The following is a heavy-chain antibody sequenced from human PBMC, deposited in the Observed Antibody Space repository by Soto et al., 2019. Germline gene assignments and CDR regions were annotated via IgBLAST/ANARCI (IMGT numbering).Heavy chain of an antibody. D-gene: IGHD2-15*01. V-gene: IGHV4-59*08. CDR1: GGSISSYY. Sequence: PSETLSLTCTVSGGSISSYYWSWIRQPPGKGLEWIGYIYYSGSTNYNPSLKSRVTISVDTSKNQFSLKLSSVTAADTAVYYCARLRVGLGYCSGGSCYSGYAEYFQHWGQGTLVTVSS. CDR3: ARLRVGLGYCSGGSCYSGYAEYFQH. J-gene: IGHJ1*01. CDR2: IYYSGST.